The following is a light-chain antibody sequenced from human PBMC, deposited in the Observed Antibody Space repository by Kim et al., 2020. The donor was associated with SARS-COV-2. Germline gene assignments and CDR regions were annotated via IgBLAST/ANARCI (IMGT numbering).Light chain of an antibody. CDR1: QSVDRG. Sequence: DIQMTQSPSTLSASVGDRITITCRASQSVDRGLAWYQQKPRKAPKLLIYDASTLESGVPSRFSGSASGTEFNLIINSLQPDDFATYYCQHYRVYYTFGQGTKLEI. CDR2: DAS. J-gene: IGKJ2*01. CDR3: QHYRVYYT. V-gene: IGKV1-5*01.